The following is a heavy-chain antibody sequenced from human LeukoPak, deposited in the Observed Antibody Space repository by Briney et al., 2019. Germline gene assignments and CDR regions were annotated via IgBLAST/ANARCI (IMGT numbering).Heavy chain of an antibody. CDR3: AAELYGGIFGHCCSFAY. CDR2: ISAYNGNT. CDR1: GYTFTSYG. Sequence: ASVKVSCKASGYTFTSYGISWVRQAPGQGLEWVGWISAYNGNTNYAQKLQGRVTMTTDTSTSTAYMELRSLRSDDTAVYYCAAELYGGIFGHCCSFAYWGQGTLVTVSS. J-gene: IGHJ4*02. D-gene: IGHD2-21*02. V-gene: IGHV1-18*01.